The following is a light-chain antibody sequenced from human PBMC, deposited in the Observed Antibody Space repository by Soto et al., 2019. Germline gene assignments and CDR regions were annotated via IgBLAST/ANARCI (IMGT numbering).Light chain of an antibody. CDR3: CSYAGSSTFVI. CDR2: EGS. CDR1: SSDIGSYNL. J-gene: IGLJ2*01. Sequence: QSALTQPASVSGSPGQSITISCTGTSSDIGSYNLVSWYKHHPGKAPKLMIYEGSKRPSGASNRFSGSKSGNTASLTISGLQAEDEADYYCCSYAGSSTFVIFGGGTKLTVL. V-gene: IGLV2-23*03.